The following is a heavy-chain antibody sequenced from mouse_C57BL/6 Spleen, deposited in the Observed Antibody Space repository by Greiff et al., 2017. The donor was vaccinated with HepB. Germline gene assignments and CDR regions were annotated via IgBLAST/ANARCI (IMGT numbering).Heavy chain of an antibody. CDR1: GFSLTSYG. CDR2: IWSGGST. V-gene: IGHV2-2*01. Sequence: VQVVESGPGLVQPSQSLSITCTVSGFSLTSYGVHWVRQSPGKGLEWLGVIWSGGSTDYNAAFISRLSISKDNSKSQVFFKMNSLQADDTAIYYCATYYYGSSPLYYYAMDYWGQGTSVTVSS. CDR3: ATYYYGSSPLYYYAMDY. D-gene: IGHD1-1*01. J-gene: IGHJ4*01.